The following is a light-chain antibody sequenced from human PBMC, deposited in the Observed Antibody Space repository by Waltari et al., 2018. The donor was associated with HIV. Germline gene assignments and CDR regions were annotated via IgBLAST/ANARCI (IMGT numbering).Light chain of an antibody. CDR2: DAS. CDR1: QSISSN. Sequence: EIVMTQSPATLSVSPGQRVTVTCWASQSISSNLAWYQQRPGKAPRLLVYDASTREAGIPARFSASGFATEFTLTISSLQSEDFAVYYCQQYNDWLSWTFGQGTKVEMK. V-gene: IGKV3-15*01. J-gene: IGKJ1*01. CDR3: QQYNDWLSWT.